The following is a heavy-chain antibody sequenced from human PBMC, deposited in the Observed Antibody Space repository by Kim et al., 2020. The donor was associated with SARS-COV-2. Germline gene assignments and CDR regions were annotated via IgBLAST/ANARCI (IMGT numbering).Heavy chain of an antibody. J-gene: IGHJ6*02. D-gene: IGHD5-18*01. CDR3: AKDLNDNRYGWRLYYYYGMDV. V-gene: IGHV3-33*06. CDR1: GFTFSSYG. Sequence: GGSLRLSCAASGFTFSSYGMHWVRQAPGKGLEWVAVIWYDGSNKYYADSVKGRFTISRDNSKNTLYLQMNSLRAEDTAVYYCAKDLNDNRYGWRLYYYYGMDVWGQGTTVTVSS. CDR2: IWYDGSNK.